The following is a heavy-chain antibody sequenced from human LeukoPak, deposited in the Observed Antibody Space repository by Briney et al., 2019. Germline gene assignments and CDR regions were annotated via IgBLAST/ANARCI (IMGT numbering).Heavy chain of an antibody. V-gene: IGHV4-39*01. CDR3: ARHAWGSSWYYWFDP. CDR2: IYDSGST. Sequence: SETLSLTCTVSGGSISSSSHCWGWIRQPPGKGLEWIGSIYDSGSTYYNPSLKSRVTISVVTSKNQFSLKLTSMTAADTAVYYCARHAWGSSWYYWFDPWGQGTLVTVSS. D-gene: IGHD6-13*01. J-gene: IGHJ5*02. CDR1: GGSISSSSHC.